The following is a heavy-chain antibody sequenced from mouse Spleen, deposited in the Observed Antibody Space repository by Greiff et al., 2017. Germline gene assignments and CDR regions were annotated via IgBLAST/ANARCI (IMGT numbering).Heavy chain of an antibody. CDR2: IDPSDSYN. V-gene: IGHV1-50*01. CDR3: ARSYGKNYFDY. Sequence: QVQLQQPGAELVKPGASVKLSCKASGYTFTSYWMQWVKQRPGQGLEWIGEIDPSDSYNNYNQKFKGKATLTVDTSSSTAYMQLSSLTSEDSAVYYCARSYGKNYFDYWGQGTTLTVSS. CDR1: GYTFTSYW. D-gene: IGHD2-1*01. J-gene: IGHJ2*01.